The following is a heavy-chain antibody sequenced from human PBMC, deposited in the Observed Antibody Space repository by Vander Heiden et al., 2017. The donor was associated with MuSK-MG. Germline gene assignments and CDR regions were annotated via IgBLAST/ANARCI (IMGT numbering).Heavy chain of an antibody. V-gene: IGHV1-8*01. J-gene: IGHJ5*02. Sequence: QVQLVQSGAEVKKPGASVTVSCKASGYTFTSYDINWVRQATGQGLEWMGWMNPNSGNTGYAQKFQGRVTMTRNTSISTAYMELSSLRSEDTAVYYCARGAYCSGGSCYSGSFDPWGQGTLVTVSS. CDR1: GYTFTSYD. D-gene: IGHD2-15*01. CDR2: MNPNSGNT. CDR3: ARGAYCSGGSCYSGSFDP.